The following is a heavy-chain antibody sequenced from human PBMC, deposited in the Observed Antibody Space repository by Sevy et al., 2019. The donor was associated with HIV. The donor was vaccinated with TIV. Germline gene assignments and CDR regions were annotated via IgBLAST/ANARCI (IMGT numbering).Heavy chain of an antibody. Sequence: GGSLRLSCAASGFTFSSYGMHWVRQAPGKGLEWVAVISFDGSNTFYADSVKGRFTISRDIAENTLHLQMNSLRAEDTAVYYCARDLEYYNYGAYGPSFMLDYWGQGTVVTVSS. V-gene: IGHV3-33*01. D-gene: IGHD3-16*01. CDR3: ARDLEYYNYGAYGPSFMLDY. J-gene: IGHJ4*02. CDR1: GFTFSSYG. CDR2: ISFDGSNT.